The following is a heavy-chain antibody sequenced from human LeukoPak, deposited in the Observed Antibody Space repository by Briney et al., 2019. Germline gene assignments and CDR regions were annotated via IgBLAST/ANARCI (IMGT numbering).Heavy chain of an antibody. CDR3: ARHGPRDYDSSGYYYYYYGMDV. J-gene: IGHJ6*02. D-gene: IGHD3-22*01. Sequence: GEFLKISCKGSGYSFTSYWISWVRQMPGKGLEWMGRIDPSDSYTNYSPSFQGHVTISADKSISTAYLQWSSLKASDTAMYYCARHGPRDYDSSGYYYYYYGMDVWGQGTAVTVSS. CDR2: IDPSDSYT. CDR1: GYSFTSYW. V-gene: IGHV5-10-1*01.